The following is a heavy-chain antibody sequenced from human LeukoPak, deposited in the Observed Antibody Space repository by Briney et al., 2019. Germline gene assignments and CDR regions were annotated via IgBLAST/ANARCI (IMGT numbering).Heavy chain of an antibody. CDR1: GFTFSSYN. V-gene: IGHV3-21*01. CDR3: ARDPYNGNYGDSYYYYMDV. D-gene: IGHD1-26*01. CDR2: ITSSSSYT. Sequence: PGGSLRLSCAASGFTFSSYNMNWVRQAPGKGLEWVSSITSSSSYTFYADSVKGRFNISRDNAKNSLYLQMNSLRAEDTAIYYCARDPYNGNYGDSYYYYMDVWGKGTTVTISS. J-gene: IGHJ6*03.